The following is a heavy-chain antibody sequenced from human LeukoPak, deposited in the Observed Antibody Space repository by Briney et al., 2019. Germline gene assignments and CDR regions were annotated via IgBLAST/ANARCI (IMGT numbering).Heavy chain of an antibody. Sequence: ASVTVSRTTSGYTFTSYGISRVRQAPGQGQEWMGWISAYNGDRSYAHNRQGRVTMTTETSTSTAYMELRSLRSDDTAVYYCAGDQGYNWNPQGAFDIWGQGTMVTVSS. CDR2: ISAYNGDR. CDR1: GYTFTSYG. CDR3: AGDQGYNWNPQGAFDI. V-gene: IGHV1-18*01. D-gene: IGHD1-20*01. J-gene: IGHJ3*02.